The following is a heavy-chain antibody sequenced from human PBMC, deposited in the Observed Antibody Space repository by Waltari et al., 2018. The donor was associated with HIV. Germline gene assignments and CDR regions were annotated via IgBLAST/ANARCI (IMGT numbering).Heavy chain of an antibody. CDR2: INHRRNT. CDR1: GEPFHGYY. CDR3: ARRALWLRPVYYFDY. V-gene: IGHV4-34*01. Sequence: VQLQQWGAGLFKPPETLSLTCAVYGEPFHGYYWSWIRQPPGKRLEWMGEINHRRNTNYNPSLKSRLTMSVDASKNQFSLNLNSVTAADTGVYYCARRALWLRPVYYFDYWGQGALVTVSS. J-gene: IGHJ4*02. D-gene: IGHD5-12*01.